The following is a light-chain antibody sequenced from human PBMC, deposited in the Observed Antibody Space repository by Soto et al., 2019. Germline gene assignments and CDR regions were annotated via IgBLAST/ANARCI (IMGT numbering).Light chain of an antibody. CDR3: CSYGGSRAV. V-gene: IGLV2-23*02. J-gene: IGLJ7*01. Sequence: QSALTLPASVSGSPGQSITISCTGTSSDVGSHNLVSWYQQHPGQAPKLMIYEVSKRPLGVSARFSASKSGNTASLTISGLQAEEEADYYCCSYGGSRAVFGAGTQLTVL. CDR1: SSDVGSHNL. CDR2: EVS.